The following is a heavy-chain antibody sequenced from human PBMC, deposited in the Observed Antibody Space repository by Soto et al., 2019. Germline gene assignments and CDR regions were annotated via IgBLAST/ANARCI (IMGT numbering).Heavy chain of an antibody. Sequence: SETLSLTCTVSGGSISSGGYYWSWIRRHPGKGLEWIGYIYYSGSTYYNPSLKSRVTISVDTSKNQFSLKLSSVTAADTAVYYCARERARQPYVDSSGLDDAFDIWGQGTMVTVSS. V-gene: IGHV4-31*03. D-gene: IGHD3-22*01. J-gene: IGHJ3*02. CDR2: IYYSGST. CDR3: ARERARQPYVDSSGLDDAFDI. CDR1: GGSISSGGYY.